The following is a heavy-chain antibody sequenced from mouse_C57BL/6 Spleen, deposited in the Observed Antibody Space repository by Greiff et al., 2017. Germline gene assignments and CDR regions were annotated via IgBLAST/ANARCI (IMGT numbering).Heavy chain of an antibody. D-gene: IGHD2-1*01. CDR3: ARGGNYGLNAMGY. CDR1: GYTFTSYW. V-gene: IGHV1-69*01. J-gene: IGHJ4*01. Sequence: QVQLQQPGAELVMPGASVKLSCKASGYTFTSYWMHWVKQRPGQGLEWIGEIDPSDSYTNYNQKFKGKTTLTVDKSSSTASMQLSSLTSEDSAVYFCARGGNYGLNAMGYWGQGTSVTVSS. CDR2: IDPSDSYT.